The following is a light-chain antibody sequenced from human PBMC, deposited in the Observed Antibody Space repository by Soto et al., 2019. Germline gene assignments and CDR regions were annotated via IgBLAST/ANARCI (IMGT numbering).Light chain of an antibody. CDR3: QSYDSNNQV. CDR2: EDN. V-gene: IGLV6-57*04. Sequence: NFMLTQPHSVSEPPGKTVTISCTRSSGSIASNYVQWYQQRPGSAPTTVIYEDNQRPSGVPDRFSGSIDSSSNSASLTISGLKTEDEADYYCQSYDSNNQVFGGGTQLTVL. CDR1: SGSIASNY. J-gene: IGLJ3*02.